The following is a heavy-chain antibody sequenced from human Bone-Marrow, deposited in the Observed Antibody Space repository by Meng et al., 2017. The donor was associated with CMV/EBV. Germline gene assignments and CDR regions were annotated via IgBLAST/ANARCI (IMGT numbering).Heavy chain of an antibody. J-gene: IGHJ4*02. D-gene: IGHD3-22*01. V-gene: IGHV3-30-3*01. CDR3: ESEGDYYDSSGYYPSFDY. CDR2: IAYDGSNK. CDR1: GFTFSSYA. Sequence: GESLKISCAASGFTFSSYAMHWVRQAPGKGLEWVAVIAYDGSNKYYAESVKGRFTISRDNSKNTQNLQMNSLSAENTAVYYCESEGDYYDSSGYYPSFDYWGQGTLVTVSS.